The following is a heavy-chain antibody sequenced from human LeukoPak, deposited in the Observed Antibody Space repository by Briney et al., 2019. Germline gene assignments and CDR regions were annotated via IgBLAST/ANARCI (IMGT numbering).Heavy chain of an antibody. D-gene: IGHD2-15*01. CDR2: IYHSGST. Sequence: PSETLSLTCTVSGYSISSGYYWGWIRQPPGKGLEWIGSIYHSGSTYYNPSLKSRVTISVDTSKNQFSLKLSSVDAADTAVYYCARDRGRTGSSCWGRGTLVTVSS. CDR3: ARDRGRTGSSC. J-gene: IGHJ4*02. CDR1: GYSISSGYY. V-gene: IGHV4-38-2*02.